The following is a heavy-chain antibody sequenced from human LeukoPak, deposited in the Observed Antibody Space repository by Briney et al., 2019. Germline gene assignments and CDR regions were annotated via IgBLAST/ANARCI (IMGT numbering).Heavy chain of an antibody. D-gene: IGHD1-26*01. CDR1: GYTFTSYD. CDR2: MNPNSGNT. J-gene: IGHJ4*02. V-gene: IGHV1-8*01. Sequence: GASVKVSCKASGYTFTSYDINWVRQATGQGLEWMGWMNPNSGNTGYAQKFQGRVIMTRNTSISTAYMELSSLRSEDTAVYYCARGGGIVGATKADYWGQGTLVTVSS. CDR3: ARGGGIVGATKADY.